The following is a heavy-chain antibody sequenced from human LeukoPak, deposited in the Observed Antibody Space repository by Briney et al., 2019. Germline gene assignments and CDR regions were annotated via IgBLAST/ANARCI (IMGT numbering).Heavy chain of an antibody. D-gene: IGHD6-13*01. Sequence: PGGSLRLSCAASGFTFSSYSMNWVRQAPGKGLEWVSSISSSSSYIYYVDSVKGRFTISRDNAKNSLYLQMNSLRAEDTAVYYCARVLYSVAAALRFDYWGQGTLVTVSS. CDR1: GFTFSSYS. CDR3: ARVLYSVAAALRFDY. J-gene: IGHJ4*02. CDR2: ISSSSSYI. V-gene: IGHV3-21*01.